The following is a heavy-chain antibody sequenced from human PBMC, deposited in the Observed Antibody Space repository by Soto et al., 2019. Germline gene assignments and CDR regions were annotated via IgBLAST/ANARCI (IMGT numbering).Heavy chain of an antibody. D-gene: IGHD2-15*01. CDR2: MNPSSGVT. V-gene: IGHV1-8*01. CDR1: GYNFTNFD. Sequence: ASVKVSCKTSGYNFTNFDINWVRQAPGRGLVWMGWMNPSSGVTGSAQNFQGRVTMTRDISTRTFFMQLTSLRSEDTAIYYCARLAEYCNGIKCYSNFDFWGRGTQVTVSS. CDR3: ARLAEYCNGIKCYSNFDF. J-gene: IGHJ4*01.